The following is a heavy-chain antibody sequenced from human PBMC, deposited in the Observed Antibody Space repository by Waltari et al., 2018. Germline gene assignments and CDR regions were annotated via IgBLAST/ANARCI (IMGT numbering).Heavy chain of an antibody. CDR1: GYTFPGYA. CDR3: LRDSSGSHFDY. J-gene: IGHJ4*02. V-gene: IGHV1-2*06. CDR2: INPKNGDT. D-gene: IGHD3-22*01. Sequence: LVQSGAEVTKPGASVKVSCKASGYTFPGYAILWVRQAPGQGLEWMGRINPKNGDTHYAQKFQGRVATTTDTSTNTAFMELHSLRSDDTAVYYCLRDSSGSHFDYWGQGTLVTVSS.